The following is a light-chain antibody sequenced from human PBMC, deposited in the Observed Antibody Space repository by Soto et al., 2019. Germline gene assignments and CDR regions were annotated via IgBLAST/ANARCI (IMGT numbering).Light chain of an antibody. CDR1: SSDVGGYNY. J-gene: IGLJ2*01. CDR2: EVS. CDR3: SSYTSSSTPYVV. Sequence: QSALTQPASVSGSPGQSITISCTGTSSDVGGYNYVSWYQQHPDKAPKLMIYEVSNRPSGVSNRFSGSKSGNTASLTISGLRAEDEADYYCSSYTSSSTPYVVFGGGTKLTVL. V-gene: IGLV2-14*01.